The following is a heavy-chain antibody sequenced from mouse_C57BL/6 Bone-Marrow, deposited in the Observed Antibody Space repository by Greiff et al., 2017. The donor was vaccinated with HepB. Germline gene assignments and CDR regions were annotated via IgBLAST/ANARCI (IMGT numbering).Heavy chain of an antibody. CDR2: INTGGTYT. CDR1: GFTFSTSG. V-gene: IGHV5-6*01. D-gene: IGHD2-12*01. CDR3: ARDSFGYYLDY. J-gene: IGHJ2*01. Sequence: DVHLVESGGDLVKPGGSLKLSCVTSGFTFSTSGMSWVRQTPDKRLEWVATINTGGTYTYYPDSVKGRFTISKDTAKSTLFLQLSSLKSEDTAIYYSARDSFGYYLDYWGQGTNLTVSS.